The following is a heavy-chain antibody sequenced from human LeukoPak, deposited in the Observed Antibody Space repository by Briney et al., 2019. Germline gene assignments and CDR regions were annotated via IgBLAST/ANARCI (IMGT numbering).Heavy chain of an antibody. V-gene: IGHV3-33*01. D-gene: IGHD3-3*01. J-gene: IGHJ4*02. CDR3: ARAGERFLESGFDY. CDR1: GFTFSSYG. Sequence: PGGSLRLSCAASGFTFSSYGMHWVRQAPGKGLEWVAVIWYDGSNKYYADSVKGRFTISRDNSKNTLYLQMNSLRAEDTAVYYCARAGERFLESGFDYWGQGTLVTVSS. CDR2: IWYDGSNK.